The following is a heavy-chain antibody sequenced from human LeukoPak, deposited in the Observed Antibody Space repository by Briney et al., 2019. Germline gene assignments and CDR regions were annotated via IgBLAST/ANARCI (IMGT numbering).Heavy chain of an antibody. J-gene: IGHJ6*02. V-gene: IGHV3-33*01. CDR2: IWYDGSNK. Sequence: GRSLRLSCAASGFTFSSYGMHWVRQAPGKGLEWVAVIWYDGSNKYHADSVKGRFTICRDNSKNRLYLQMNSLRVEDTAVYYCARAHCSGGSCYGNYYYYYGMDVWGQGTTVTVSS. CDR3: ARAHCSGGSCYGNYYYYYGMDV. CDR1: GFTFSSYG. D-gene: IGHD2-15*01.